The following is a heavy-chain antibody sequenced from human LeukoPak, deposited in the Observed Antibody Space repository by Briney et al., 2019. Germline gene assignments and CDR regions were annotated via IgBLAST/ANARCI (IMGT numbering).Heavy chain of an antibody. CDR3: ARESGYSSGWYEGYFDY. CDR1: GFTFSSYS. CDR2: IYSGGST. J-gene: IGHJ4*02. D-gene: IGHD6-19*01. Sequence: PGGSLRLSCAASGFTFSSYSMNWVRQAPGKGLEWVSVIYSGGSTYYADSVKGRFTISRDNSKNTLYLQMNSLRAEDTAVYYCARESGYSSGWYEGYFDYWGQGTLVTVSS. V-gene: IGHV3-53*01.